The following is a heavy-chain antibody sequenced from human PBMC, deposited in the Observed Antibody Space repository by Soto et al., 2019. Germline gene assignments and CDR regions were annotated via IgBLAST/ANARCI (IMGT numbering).Heavy chain of an antibody. CDR3: AKGWGDY. CDR1: GFTFSSYT. V-gene: IGHV3-23*01. J-gene: IGHJ4*02. D-gene: IGHD7-27*01. CDR2: ISSSGGST. Sequence: EVQLLESGGGLVQPGGSLRLSCAASGFTFSSYTMSWVRQCPGKGLEWGSGISSSGGSTVYADSVKGRFTISRDNFKNTLYLQMNSLRAEDTAVYYCAKGWGDYWGQGTPVPVSS.